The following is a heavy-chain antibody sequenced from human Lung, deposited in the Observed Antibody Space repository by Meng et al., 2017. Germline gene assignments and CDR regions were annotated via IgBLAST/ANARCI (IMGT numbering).Heavy chain of an antibody. D-gene: IGHD4-11*01. Sequence: RLQHCDVSLLQPSEYLSLPCVVSAGSFCHQHLVWLLPPPANALKWIGQITHSGSTNYNPSLDSRTTISVDTSQTNLSLKLSPVTAADSAVYYCARGPTTMAHDFDYWGQGTLVTVSS. V-gene: IGHV4-34*01. CDR2: ITHSGST. CDR1: AGSFCHQH. CDR3: ARGPTTMAHDFDY. J-gene: IGHJ4*02.